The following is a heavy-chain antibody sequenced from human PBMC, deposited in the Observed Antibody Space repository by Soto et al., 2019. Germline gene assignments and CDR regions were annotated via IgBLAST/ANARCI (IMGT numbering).Heavy chain of an antibody. CDR3: ARGVGGNLFYSDY. CDR2: IYPDDSNT. CDR1: GYSFITYW. Sequence: GESLKISCKGSGYSFITYWIGWVRRMPGKGLEWMGIIYPDDSNTRYSPSFQGQVTISADKSSDTAYLQWSRLKASDPAMFYCARGVGGNLFYSDYWGRGTLVTVSS. V-gene: IGHV5-51*01. J-gene: IGHJ4*02. D-gene: IGHD3-10*01.